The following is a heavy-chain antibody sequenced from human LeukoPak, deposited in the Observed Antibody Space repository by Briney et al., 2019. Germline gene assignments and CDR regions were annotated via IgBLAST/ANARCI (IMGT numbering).Heavy chain of an antibody. CDR1: GFTFTSYD. CDR2: MNPNNGNT. V-gene: IGHV1-8*01. D-gene: IGHD3-10*01. CDR3: VRDGEGVAISVNYWFDP. Sequence: ALVKVSCKASGFTFTSYDINWVRQATGQGLEWMGWMNPNNGNTGHAQKFQGRVTMTRDTSISTAYMELRSLRSEDTAVYYCVRDGEGVAISVNYWFDPWGQGTLVTVSS. J-gene: IGHJ5*02.